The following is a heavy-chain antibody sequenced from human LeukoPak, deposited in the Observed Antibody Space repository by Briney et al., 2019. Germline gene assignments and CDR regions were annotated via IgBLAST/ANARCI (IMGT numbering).Heavy chain of an antibody. J-gene: IGHJ4*02. CDR3: ARDLLAVAYYDILTGYYKQGVNDY. CDR1: GYTFTGYY. D-gene: IGHD3-9*01. V-gene: IGHV1-2*02. CDR2: INPNSGGT. Sequence: GASVKVSCKASGYTFTGYYMHWVRQAPGQGLEWMGWINPNSGGTNYAQKFQGRVTMTRDTSISTAYMELSRLRSDDTAVYYCARDLLAVAYYDILTGYYKQGVNDYWGQGTLVTVSS.